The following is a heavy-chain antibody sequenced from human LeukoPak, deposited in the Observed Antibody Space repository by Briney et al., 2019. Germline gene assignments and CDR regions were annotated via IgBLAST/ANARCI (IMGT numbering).Heavy chain of an antibody. J-gene: IGHJ4*01. CDR1: GCTFSSYW. CDR3: ARDGTAAGLYFDL. D-gene: IGHD6-13*01. Sequence: GGSLRLSCAVSGCTFSSYWRDWVRQAPGKGLGWVASIKQDGGEKSYVDSVKGRFTISRDNAKNSLYLQMSSLRAEETAVYYCARDGTAAGLYFDLWGQGTLVTVSS. CDR2: IKQDGGEK. V-gene: IGHV3-7*01.